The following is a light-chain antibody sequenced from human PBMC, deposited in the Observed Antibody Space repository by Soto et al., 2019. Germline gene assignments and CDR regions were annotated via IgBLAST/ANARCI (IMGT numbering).Light chain of an antibody. Sequence: QSVLTQPRSVSGSPGQSVTISCTGTSSDVGGYNYVSWYQQHPGKDPKLMIYDVSKRPSGVPDRFSGSKSGNTASLTISGLQAEDEADYYCCSSVGSYTSVFGGGTKLTVL. CDR2: DVS. CDR3: CSSVGSYTSV. J-gene: IGLJ3*02. CDR1: SSDVGGYNY. V-gene: IGLV2-11*01.